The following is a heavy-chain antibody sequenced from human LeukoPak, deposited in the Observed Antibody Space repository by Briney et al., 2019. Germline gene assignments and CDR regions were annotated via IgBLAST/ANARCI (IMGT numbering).Heavy chain of an antibody. CDR3: ARGKSYYDFWSGYSHFDY. V-gene: IGHV4-34*01. Sequence: SETLSLTCAVYGGSFSGYYWSWIRQPPGKGLEWIGEINHSGSTNYNPSLKSRVTISVDTSKNQFSLKLSSVTAADTAVYYCARGKSYYDFWSGYSHFDYWGKGTLVTVSS. CDR2: INHSGST. D-gene: IGHD3-3*01. J-gene: IGHJ4*02. CDR1: GGSFSGYY.